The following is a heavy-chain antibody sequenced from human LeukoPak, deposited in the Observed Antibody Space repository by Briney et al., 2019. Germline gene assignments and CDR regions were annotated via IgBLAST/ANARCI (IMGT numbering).Heavy chain of an antibody. CDR1: GGTFSSYA. Sequence: PQASVKVSCKASGGTFSSYAISWVRQAPGQGLEWMGWINCYNGNTNYAQKSEGRLTLTTDTATSSVYMELRNLRSDDTAVYYCARGLDAAAGLANFDYWGQGTLVTVSS. V-gene: IGHV1-18*01. D-gene: IGHD6-25*01. CDR3: ARGLDAAAGLANFDY. J-gene: IGHJ4*02. CDR2: INCYNGNT.